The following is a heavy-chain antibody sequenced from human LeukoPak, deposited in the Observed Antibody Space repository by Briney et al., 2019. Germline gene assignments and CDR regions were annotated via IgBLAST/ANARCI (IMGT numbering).Heavy chain of an antibody. V-gene: IGHV4-34*01. CDR3: ARRARAKNSSSWYRTDGDYMDV. Sequence: SETLSLTCAVYGGSFSGYYWSWIRQPPGKGLEWIGEINHSGSTNYNPSLKSRVTISVDTSKNQFSLKLSSVTAADTAVYYCARRARAKNSSSWYRTDGDYMDVWGKGTTVTISS. CDR2: INHSGST. D-gene: IGHD6-13*01. J-gene: IGHJ6*03. CDR1: GGSFSGYY.